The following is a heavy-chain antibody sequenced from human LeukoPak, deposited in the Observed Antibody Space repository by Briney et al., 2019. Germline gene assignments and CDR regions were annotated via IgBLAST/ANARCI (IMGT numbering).Heavy chain of an antibody. CDR2: IYYSGST. Sequence: SETLSLTCTVSGGSISSYYWSWIRQPPGKGLEWIGYIYYSGSTNYNPSLKSRVTISVDTSKDQFSLKLSSVTAADTAVYYCARVVSGSYSGVAFDYWGQGTLVTVSS. CDR3: ARVVSGSYSGVAFDY. D-gene: IGHD1-26*01. CDR1: GGSISSYY. J-gene: IGHJ4*02. V-gene: IGHV4-59*01.